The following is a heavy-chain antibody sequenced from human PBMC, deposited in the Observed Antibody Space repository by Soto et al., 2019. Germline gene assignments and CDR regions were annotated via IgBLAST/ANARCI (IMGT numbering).Heavy chain of an antibody. CDR1: GGSISGGGGYY. J-gene: IGHJ4*02. Sequence: QVHLQESGPGLVKASQTLSLTCTVSGGSISGGGGYYWSWIRQHPGKGLEWIGYIYYSGSTYYNPSLKSRATISVDTSENQFSLKLSSVTAEDTAVYYCARRASSGRDPFYFDYWGQGTLVAVSS. D-gene: IGHD6-6*01. CDR2: IYYSGST. V-gene: IGHV4-31*03. CDR3: ARRASSGRDPFYFDY.